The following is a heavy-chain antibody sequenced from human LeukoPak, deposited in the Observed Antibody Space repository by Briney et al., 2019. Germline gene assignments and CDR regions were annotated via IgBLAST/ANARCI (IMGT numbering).Heavy chain of an antibody. CDR2: IYYSGST. CDR1: GGSISSSSYY. D-gene: IGHD3-3*01. V-gene: IGHV4-61*01. CDR3: ASSQDLRFLEWLSTYQQQYFQH. Sequence: SETLSLTCTVSGGSISSSSYYWSWIRQPPGKGLEWIGYIYYSGSTNYNPSLKSRVTISVDTSKNQFSLKLSSVTAADTAVYYCASSQDLRFLEWLSTYQQQYFQHWGQGTLVTVSS. J-gene: IGHJ1*01.